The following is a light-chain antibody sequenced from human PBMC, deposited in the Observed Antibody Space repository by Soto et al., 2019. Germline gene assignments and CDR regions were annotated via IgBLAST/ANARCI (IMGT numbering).Light chain of an antibody. Sequence: EVVLTQSPGTLSLSPGERATLSCWASQSVSRSYLAWYQQKPGQAPMLLIYIASSRAPGIPDRYSGSGSGTDFTLTISRLEPEDFAMYYCQQYGRSPHTFGQGTKLEI. J-gene: IGKJ2*01. CDR1: QSVSRSY. V-gene: IGKV3-20*01. CDR2: IAS. CDR3: QQYGRSPHT.